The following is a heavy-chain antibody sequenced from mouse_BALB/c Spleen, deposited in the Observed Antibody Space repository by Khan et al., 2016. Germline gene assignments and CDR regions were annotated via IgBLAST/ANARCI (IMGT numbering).Heavy chain of an antibody. CDR3: ARYSTRENAMDY. V-gene: IGHV3-8*02. J-gene: IGHJ4*01. CDR2: ISYTGIT. Sequence: EVELVESGPSLVKPSQTLSLTCSVSGDFITSGYWNWIRKFPGNNLEYMVYISYTGITYYNPSLNSRISITRDTSKNQYYLQLNSVTTEDTATYYCARYSTRENAMDYWGQGTSVTVSS. CDR1: GDFITSGY.